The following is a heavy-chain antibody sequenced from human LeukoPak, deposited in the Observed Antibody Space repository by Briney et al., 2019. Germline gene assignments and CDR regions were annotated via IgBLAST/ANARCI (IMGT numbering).Heavy chain of an antibody. V-gene: IGHV3-23*01. Sequence: GGSLRLSCAASGNTFTNAWMNWVRQAPGKGLEWVSAINRGGGGTYYADFVKGRFTISRDNSENTLYLQMNSLRAEDTATYYCAKGTERYREVSSFDSWGQGTQVTVSS. J-gene: IGHJ4*02. CDR3: AKGTERYREVSSFDS. CDR1: GNTFTNAW. D-gene: IGHD3-10*01. CDR2: INRGGGGT.